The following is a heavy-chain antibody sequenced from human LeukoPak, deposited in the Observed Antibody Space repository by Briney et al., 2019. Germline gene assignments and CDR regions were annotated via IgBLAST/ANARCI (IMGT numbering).Heavy chain of an antibody. CDR3: TTATFPHEYAPYYYYYMDV. J-gene: IGHJ6*03. CDR1: GFTFSNAW. CDR2: IKSKTDGGTT. Sequence: GGSLRLSCAASGFTFSNAWMSWVRQAPGKGLEWVGRIKSKTDGGTTDYAAPVKGRFTISRDDSKNTLYLQMNSLKTEDTAVYYCTTATFPHEYAPYYYYYMDVWGKGTTVAVSS. D-gene: IGHD2-8*01. V-gene: IGHV3-15*01.